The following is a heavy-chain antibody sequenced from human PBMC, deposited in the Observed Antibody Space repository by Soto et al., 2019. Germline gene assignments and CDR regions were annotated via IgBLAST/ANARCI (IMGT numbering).Heavy chain of an antibody. D-gene: IGHD3-10*01. V-gene: IGHV4-31*03. Sequence: QVQLQESGPGLVKPSQTLSLTCTVSGGSISSGGYYWSWIRQHPGKGLEWIGYIYYSGSTYYKPSLKSRVTISADTSKNQFSLKLSSVTAADTAVYYCATVDRWFGELLTNWFDPWGQGTLVTVSS. CDR3: ATVDRWFGELLTNWFDP. J-gene: IGHJ5*02. CDR1: GGSISSGGYY. CDR2: IYYSGST.